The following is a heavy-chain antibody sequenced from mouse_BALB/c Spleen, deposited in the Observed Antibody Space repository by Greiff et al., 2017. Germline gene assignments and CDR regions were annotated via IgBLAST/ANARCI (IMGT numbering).Heavy chain of an antibody. CDR1: GFSLTSYG. CDR2: IWAGGST. CDR3: ARVRGDYYGSYYAMDY. V-gene: IGHV2-9*02. Sequence: QVHVKQSGPGLVAPSQSLSITCTVSGFSLTSYGVHWVRQPPGKGLEWLGVIWAGGSTNYNSALMSRLSISKDNSKSQVFLKMNSLQTDDTAMYYCARVRGDYYGSYYAMDYWGQGTSVTVSS. D-gene: IGHD1-2*01. J-gene: IGHJ4*01.